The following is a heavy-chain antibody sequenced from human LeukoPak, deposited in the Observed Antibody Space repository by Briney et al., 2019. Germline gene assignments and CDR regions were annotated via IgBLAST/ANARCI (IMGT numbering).Heavy chain of an antibody. D-gene: IGHD2-21*01. V-gene: IGHV1-69*02. CDR3: ARVCGDCHVGGAFDI. CDR1: GGTFSSYT. J-gene: IGHJ3*02. Sequence: GASVKVSCKASGGTFSSYTISWVRQAPGQGLEWMGRIIPILGIANYAQKFQGRVTITADKSTSTAYMELSSLRSEDTAVYYSARVCGDCHVGGAFDIWGQGTMVTVSS. CDR2: IIPILGIA.